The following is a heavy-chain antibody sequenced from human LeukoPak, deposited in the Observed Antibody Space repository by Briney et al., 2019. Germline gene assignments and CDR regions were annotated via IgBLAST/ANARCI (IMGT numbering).Heavy chain of an antibody. J-gene: IGHJ6*02. V-gene: IGHV1-69*13. CDR2: IIPIFGTA. Sequence: ASVKVSCKASGGTFSSYAISWVRQAPGQGLEWMGGIIPIFGTANYAQKFQGRVTITADESTSTAYMELSSLRSEDTAVYYCARDRVGGYYGSGSYYIGSDYYYGMDVWGQGTAVTVSS. D-gene: IGHD3-10*01. CDR1: GGTFSSYA. CDR3: ARDRVGGYYGSGSYYIGSDYYYGMDV.